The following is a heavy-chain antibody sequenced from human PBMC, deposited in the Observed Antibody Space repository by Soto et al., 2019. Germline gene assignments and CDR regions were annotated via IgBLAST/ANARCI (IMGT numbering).Heavy chain of an antibody. V-gene: IGHV3-21*01. J-gene: IGHJ5*02. CDR2: ISSSSSYI. CDR3: AREPQPDSSGWYGEDWFDP. CDR1: GFTFSSYS. Sequence: PGGSLRLSCAASGFTFSSYSMNWVRQAPGKGLEWVSSISSSSSYIYYADSVKGRFTISRDNAKNSLYLQMNSLRAEDTAVYYCAREPQPDSSGWYGEDWFDPWGQGALVTVSS. D-gene: IGHD6-19*01.